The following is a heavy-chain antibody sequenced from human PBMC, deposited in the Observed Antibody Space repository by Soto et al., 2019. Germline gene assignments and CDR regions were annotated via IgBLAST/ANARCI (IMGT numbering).Heavy chain of an antibody. J-gene: IGHJ6*02. CDR2: IYPGDSDT. D-gene: IGHD5-12*01. Sequence: PGESLKISCKGSGYSFTSYWIGWVRQMPGKGLEWMGIIYPGDSDTRYSPSFQGQVTISADKSISTAYLQWSSLKASDTAMYYCARQDSGYGAYYYYGMDVWGQGTTSTGSS. CDR1: GYSFTSYW. CDR3: ARQDSGYGAYYYYGMDV. V-gene: IGHV5-51*01.